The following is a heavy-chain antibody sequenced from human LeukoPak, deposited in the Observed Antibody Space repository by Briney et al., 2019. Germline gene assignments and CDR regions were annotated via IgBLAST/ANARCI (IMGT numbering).Heavy chain of an antibody. J-gene: IGHJ4*02. CDR1: GFTFSSYW. CDR3: TRDNAYMFDY. Sequence: GGSLRLSCAASGFTFSSYWMNWVRQAPGKGLMWVSHINTDGTTTTYADSVRGRFTVSRDNAKNTLYLEMSRLRAEDTAVYFCTRDNAYMFDYWGQGTQVAVSS. V-gene: IGHV3-74*01. D-gene: IGHD2-2*01. CDR2: INTDGTTT.